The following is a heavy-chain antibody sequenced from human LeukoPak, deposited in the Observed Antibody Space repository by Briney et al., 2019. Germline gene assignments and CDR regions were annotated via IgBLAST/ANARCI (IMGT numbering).Heavy chain of an antibody. Sequence: GGSLRLSCAASGFTFSSYAMSWVRQAPGKGLEWLSTISGGDGTTYYADSVKGRFTISRDNSKNTLYLQMNTLRAEDTAVYYCAKFSSSSNYYYGMDVWGQGTTVTVSS. V-gene: IGHV3-23*01. CDR1: GFTFSSYA. J-gene: IGHJ6*02. CDR3: AKFSSSSNYYYGMDV. D-gene: IGHD6-6*01. CDR2: ISGGDGTT.